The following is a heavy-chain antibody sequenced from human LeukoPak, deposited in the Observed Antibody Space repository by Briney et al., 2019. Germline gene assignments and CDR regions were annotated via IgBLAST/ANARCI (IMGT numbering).Heavy chain of an antibody. J-gene: IGHJ6*03. CDR2: ISYDGSNK. CDR3: AKSEAFCSSTSCYIRRYYYYMDV. V-gene: IGHV3-30*18. D-gene: IGHD2-2*02. CDR1: GFTFSSYG. Sequence: GGSLRLSCAASGFTFSSYGMHWVRQAPGKGLEWVAVISYDGSNKYYADSVKGRFTISRDNSKNTLYLQMNSLRAEDTAVYYCAKSEAFCSSTSCYIRRYYYYMDVWGKGTTVTVSS.